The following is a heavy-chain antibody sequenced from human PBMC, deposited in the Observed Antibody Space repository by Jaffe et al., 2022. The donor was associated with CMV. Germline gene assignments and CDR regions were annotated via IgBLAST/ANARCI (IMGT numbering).Heavy chain of an antibody. D-gene: IGHD2-15*01. Sequence: QLQLQESGPRLVKPSETLSLTCTVSGGSIISRSDYWDWIRQPPGKGLEWIGSVHYSGSTFSNPSLQSRVTISVDTSKNQFSLRLNSATAADTAVYFCARHDRHIGGFFPAYDAHTPSPLEGSSDGGFDTWGRGALVTVSP. CDR1: GGSIISRSDY. J-gene: IGHJ3*02. CDR3: ARHDRHIGGFFPAYDAHTPSPLEGSSDGGFDT. V-gene: IGHV4-39*01. CDR2: VHYSGST.